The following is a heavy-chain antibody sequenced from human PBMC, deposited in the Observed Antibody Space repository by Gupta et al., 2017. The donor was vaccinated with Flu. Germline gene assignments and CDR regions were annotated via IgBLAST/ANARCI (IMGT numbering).Heavy chain of an antibody. D-gene: IGHD1-20*01. CDR2: IKSNPNDGTT. V-gene: IGHV3-15*01. CDR1: GFTFNTAW. Sequence: DVQLVECGGGLVKPGGSRRLSCAASGFTFNTAWMSWFRQTPGRGLGWDCRIKSNPNDGTTHYAHPVQGRFTITRDASKHTMYLQMNRLTTEDTAVYYCTTGSLTPLTHAEDHWGRGTPVTVSS. J-gene: IGHJ4*02. CDR3: TTGSLTPLTHAEDH.